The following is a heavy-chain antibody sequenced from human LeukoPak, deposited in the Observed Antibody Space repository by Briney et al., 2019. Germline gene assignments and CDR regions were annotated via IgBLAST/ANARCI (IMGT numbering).Heavy chain of an antibody. CDR3: ASCRGVVTPFDY. D-gene: IGHD3-3*01. CDR1: GGSISSYY. J-gene: IGHJ4*02. V-gene: IGHV4-59*01. CDR2: IYYSGST. Sequence: SETLSLTCTVSGGSISSYYWSWIRQPPGKGLEWIGYIYYSGSTNYNRSLKSRVTISVDTSKNQFSLKLSSVTAADTAVYYCASCRGVVTPFDYWGQGTLVTVSS.